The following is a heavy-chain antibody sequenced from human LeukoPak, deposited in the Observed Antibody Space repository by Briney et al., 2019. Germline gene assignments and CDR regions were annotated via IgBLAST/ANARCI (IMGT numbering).Heavy chain of an antibody. D-gene: IGHD5-24*01. CDR2: LSGSGGST. J-gene: IGHJ1*01. Sequence: KAGGSLGLSCAASGFIFNNYEMNWVRQAPGKGLEFVSALSGSGGSTYYADSVKGRFTISRDNSKNTLYLQMNSLRAEDTALYYCAREPGDGYNYFPHWGQGTLVTVSS. V-gene: IGHV3-23*01. CDR1: GFIFNNYE. CDR3: AREPGDGYNYFPH.